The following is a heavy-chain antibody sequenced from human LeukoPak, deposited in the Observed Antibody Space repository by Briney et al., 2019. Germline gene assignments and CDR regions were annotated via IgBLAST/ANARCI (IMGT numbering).Heavy chain of an antibody. V-gene: IGHV1-69*04. CDR3: ARSARGSYGPFDS. D-gene: IGHD5-18*01. J-gene: IGHJ4*02. Sequence: ASVKVSCKASGGTFSSYAISWVRQAPGQGLEWMGRIIPILGIANYAQKFQGRVTITADKSTSTAYMELSSLRSEDTAVYYCARSARGSYGPFDSWGQGTLVTVSS. CDR1: GGTFSSYA. CDR2: IIPILGIA.